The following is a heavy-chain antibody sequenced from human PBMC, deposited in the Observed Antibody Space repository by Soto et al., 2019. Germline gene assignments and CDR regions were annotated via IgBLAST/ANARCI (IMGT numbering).Heavy chain of an antibody. D-gene: IGHD3-16*01. CDR2: ISNSGSTI. CDR1: GFTFDDYG. CDR3: ARLPYPWGWYDP. Sequence: GGSLRLSCAASGFTFDDYGMSWVRQAPGRGLEWISYISNSGSTIYYADSVKGRFTISRDNAKNSLYLQMNSLRAEDTAVYYCARLPYPWGWYDPWGQGTPVTVSS. V-gene: IGHV3-11*01. J-gene: IGHJ5*02.